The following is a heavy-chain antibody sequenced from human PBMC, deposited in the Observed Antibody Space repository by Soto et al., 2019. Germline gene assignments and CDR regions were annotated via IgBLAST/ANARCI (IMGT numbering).Heavy chain of an antibody. CDR1: GGSVSSGSYY. CDR3: ARAMGSGSYKRPFDP. V-gene: IGHV4-61*01. J-gene: IGHJ5*02. CDR2: IYSSGST. Sequence: PSETLSLTCTVSGGSVSSGSYYWSWIRQPPGKGLEWIGYIYSSGSTNYNPSLKSRVTISVDTSKNQFSLKLSSVTAADTAVYYCARAMGSGSYKRPFDPWGQGTLVTVSS. D-gene: IGHD1-26*01.